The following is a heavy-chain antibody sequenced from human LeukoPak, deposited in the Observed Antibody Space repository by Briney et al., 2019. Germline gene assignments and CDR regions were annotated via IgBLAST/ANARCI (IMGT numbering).Heavy chain of an antibody. Sequence: SQTLSLTCTVSGGSISSGNYYWSWIRQHPEKVLEWIGYIYYSGGTYYNPSLKSRVTISVDTSKNQFSLKLSSVTAADTAVYYCARDVPAGGYEQGAFDIWGQGTLVTVSS. J-gene: IGHJ3*02. CDR3: ARDVPAGGYEQGAFDI. CDR1: GGSISSGNYY. CDR2: IYYSGGT. D-gene: IGHD5-12*01. V-gene: IGHV4-31*03.